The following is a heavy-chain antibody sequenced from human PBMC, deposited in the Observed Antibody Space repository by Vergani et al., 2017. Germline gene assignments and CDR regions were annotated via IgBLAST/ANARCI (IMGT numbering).Heavy chain of an antibody. D-gene: IGHD5-24*01. CDR2: IKNTGDST. V-gene: IGHV3-23*04. CDR3: GRGSDNYN. Sequence: EVQVVETGGAVVQPGGSLRLSCVASGFTFSSHALSWVRQGHGQGLEWVSSIKNTGDSTHYADSVKGRFTISRDNSKNTLYLQMNSLRVEDTAVYYCGRGSDNYNWGQGTLVTVSS. CDR1: GFTFSSHA. J-gene: IGHJ4*02.